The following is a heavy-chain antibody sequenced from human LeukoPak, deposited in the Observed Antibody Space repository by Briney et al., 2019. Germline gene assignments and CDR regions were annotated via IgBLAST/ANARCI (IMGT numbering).Heavy chain of an antibody. CDR2: IWYDGNNK. J-gene: IGHJ4*02. Sequence: GRSLRLSCAASGFTFSNYGMHWVCQAPGKGLEWVSVIWYDGNNKYYADSVKGRFTISRDNSQNTLYLQMNSLRAEDTAMYYCASADDSSGYSFDYWGQGTLVTVSS. CDR1: GFTFSNYG. CDR3: ASADDSSGYSFDY. D-gene: IGHD3-22*01. V-gene: IGHV3-33*01.